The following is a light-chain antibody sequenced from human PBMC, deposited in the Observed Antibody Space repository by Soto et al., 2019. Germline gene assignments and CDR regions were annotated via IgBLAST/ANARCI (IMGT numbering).Light chain of an antibody. CDR1: QSISSW. J-gene: IGKJ1*01. CDR2: KAS. CDR3: QQYNSHWT. Sequence: DIQMTQSPSTLSASVGDRVTITCRASQSISSWLAWYQQKPGKAPKLLIYKASSLESAVPSRFSGSGSGTEFTLTISRLQPDYFTTYYCQQYNSHWTFGQGTKVEIK. V-gene: IGKV1-5*03.